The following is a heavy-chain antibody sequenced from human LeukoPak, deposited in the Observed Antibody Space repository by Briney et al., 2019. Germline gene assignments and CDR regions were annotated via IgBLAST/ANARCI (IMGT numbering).Heavy chain of an antibody. CDR1: EFTFDNNA. Sequence: LRLTRAAYEFTFDNNAMHWVRQATKKSMEWVSGISWNSGSIGYADSVKGRFTISRDNAKNSLYLQMNSLRAEDTALYYCAKDGGDCYNWKPGGFDYWGQGILFT. V-gene: IGHV3-9*01. D-gene: IGHD5-24*01. J-gene: IGHJ4*02. CDR3: AKDGGDCYNWKPGGFDY. CDR2: ISWNSGSI.